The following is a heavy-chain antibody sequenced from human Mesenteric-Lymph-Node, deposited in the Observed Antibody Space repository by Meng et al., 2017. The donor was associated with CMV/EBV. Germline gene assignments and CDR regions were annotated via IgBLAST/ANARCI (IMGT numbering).Heavy chain of an antibody. J-gene: IGHJ3*02. CDR1: GYSFTSYW. CDR2: IYPGDSDT. CDR3: ARLFSLFGRGNVAFDI. D-gene: IGHD3-10*02. V-gene: IGHV5-51*01. Sequence: GESLKISCKGSGYSFTSYWIGWVRQMPGKGLEWMGIIYPGDSDTRYSPSFQGQVTISADKSISTAYLQWSSLKASDTAMYYCARLFSLFGRGNVAFDIWGRGTMVTVSS.